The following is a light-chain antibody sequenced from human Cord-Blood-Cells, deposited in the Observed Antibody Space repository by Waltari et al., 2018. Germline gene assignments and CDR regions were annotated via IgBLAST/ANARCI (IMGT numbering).Light chain of an antibody. CDR2: DVS. Sequence: QSALTQPASVSGSPGQSITISCTGTSRDVGGYNYVSWYEQHPGKGPKLLIYDVSNLPSGVSNGFSGEKSGNTASRTISGLQAEDEADYYCSSYTSSSTWVFVGGTKLNIL. V-gene: IGLV2-14*01. J-gene: IGLJ3*02. CDR3: SSYTSSSTWV. CDR1: SRDVGGYNY.